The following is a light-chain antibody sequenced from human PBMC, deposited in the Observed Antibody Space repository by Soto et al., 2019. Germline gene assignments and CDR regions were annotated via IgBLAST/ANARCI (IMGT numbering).Light chain of an antibody. J-gene: IGLJ2*01. CDR1: TSNIVNNF. Sequence: QSVLTQPPSVSAAPGEKDTISCSGRTSNIVNNFVSWYRQLPGAAPQLLIHTNNKRPSGVSDRFSGSKSGSSATLGITGLQTGDEAHYYCGTWDYSVTAFVFGGGTKLTVL. CDR3: GTWDYSVTAFV. CDR2: TNN. V-gene: IGLV1-51*01.